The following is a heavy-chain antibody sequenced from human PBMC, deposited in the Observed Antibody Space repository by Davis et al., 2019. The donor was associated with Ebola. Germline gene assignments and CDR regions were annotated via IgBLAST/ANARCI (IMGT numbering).Heavy chain of an antibody. Sequence: GESLKISCAASGFTFSSYAMSWVRQAPGKGLEWVSAISGSGGSAYYADPLKGRFTISRDNSKNTLSLQMNRLRAEDTAVYYCAKDQTASAAAGPSLLYYYYYGMDVWGQGTTVTVSS. CDR3: AKDQTASAAAGPSLLYYYYYGMDV. V-gene: IGHV3-23*01. CDR2: ISGSGGSA. D-gene: IGHD6-13*01. J-gene: IGHJ6*02. CDR1: GFTFSSYA.